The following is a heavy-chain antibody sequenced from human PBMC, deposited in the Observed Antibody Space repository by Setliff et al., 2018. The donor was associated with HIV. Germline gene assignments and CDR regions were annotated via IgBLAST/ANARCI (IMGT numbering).Heavy chain of an antibody. CDR3: AREGSFVPAAPLGNGNRILDF. V-gene: IGHV1-46*01. Sequence: ASVKVSCKASGYTFTNYYMHWVRQAPGQGLGWMGIINPSGGSTSHAQKFQGRVNMTRDTSTSTVHMEVSSLRSEDTAAYYCAREGSFVPAAPLGNGNRILDFWGQGTLVTVSS. D-gene: IGHD2-2*01. CDR1: GYTFTNYY. J-gene: IGHJ4*02. CDR2: INPSGGST.